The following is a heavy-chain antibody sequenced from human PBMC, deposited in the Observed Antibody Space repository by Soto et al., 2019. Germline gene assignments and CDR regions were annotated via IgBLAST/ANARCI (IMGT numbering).Heavy chain of an antibody. CDR2: IYTSENT. J-gene: IGHJ6*02. Sequence: PSETLSLTCTVSGGSISSYYWSWIRQPAGKGLEWIGRIYTSENTNYNPSLKSRVTMSVDTSKNQFSLKLFTVTAADTAVYYCARSSHYDFYGMDVWRQGTTVTVSS. D-gene: IGHD3-3*01. CDR1: GGSISSYY. CDR3: ARSSHYDFYGMDV. V-gene: IGHV4-4*07.